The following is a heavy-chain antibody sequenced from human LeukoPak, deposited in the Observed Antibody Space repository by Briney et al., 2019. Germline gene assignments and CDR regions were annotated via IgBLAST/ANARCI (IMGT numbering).Heavy chain of an antibody. D-gene: IGHD3-10*01. CDR1: GFTFSTYN. V-gene: IGHV3-48*04. Sequence: GGSLRLSWAASGFTFSTYNMNWVRQAPGKGLEWIAYIIHTSSIMFYADSVKGRFSISRDNAKNSLYLQMNSLRAEDTVVYYCARDSRFPVWGQGHLVTVSS. J-gene: IGHJ4*02. CDR3: ARDSRFPV. CDR2: IIHTSSIM.